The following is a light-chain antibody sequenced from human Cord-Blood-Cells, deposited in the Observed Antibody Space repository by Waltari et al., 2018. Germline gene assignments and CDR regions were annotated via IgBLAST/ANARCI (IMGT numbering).Light chain of an antibody. CDR1: QSISSW. V-gene: IGKV1-5*03. J-gene: IGKJ5*01. CDR3: QQYNSDSIT. Sequence: TQITQSPSTLSASVGDRVTITCRASQSISSWLAWYQQKPGKAPNLLIYKASSLESGVPSRFSGSGSGTEFTLTISSLQPDDFATYYCQQYNSDSITFGQGTRLEIK. CDR2: KAS.